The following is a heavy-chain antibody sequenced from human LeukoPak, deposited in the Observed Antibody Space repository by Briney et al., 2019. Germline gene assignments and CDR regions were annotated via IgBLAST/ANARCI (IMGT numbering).Heavy chain of an antibody. V-gene: IGHV3-23*01. CDR3: AKKLGYCSSTSCYFFRHYYYGMDV. Sequence: GGSLRLSCAASGFTFSSYAMSWVRQAPAKGLHWVAAISVTGSTTFYADSVKGRFTISRDNSKNTLYLQMNSLRAEDTAVYYCAKKLGYCSSTSCYFFRHYYYGMDVWGQGTTVTVSS. D-gene: IGHD2-2*01. CDR1: GFTFSSYA. CDR2: ISVTGSTT. J-gene: IGHJ6*02.